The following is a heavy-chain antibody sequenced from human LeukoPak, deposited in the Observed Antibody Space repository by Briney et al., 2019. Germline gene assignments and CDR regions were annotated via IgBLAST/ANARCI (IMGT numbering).Heavy chain of an antibody. V-gene: IGHV4-61*02. CDR1: GGSISSGSYY. CDR3: ARDYDILTPVFDP. J-gene: IGHJ5*02. Sequence: SQTLSLTCTVSGGSISSGSYYWSWIRQPAGKGLEWIGRIYTSGSTNYNPSLKSRVTISVDTSKNQFSLKLSSVTAADTAVYYCARDYDILTPVFDPWGQGTLVTVSS. D-gene: IGHD3-9*01. CDR2: IYTSGST.